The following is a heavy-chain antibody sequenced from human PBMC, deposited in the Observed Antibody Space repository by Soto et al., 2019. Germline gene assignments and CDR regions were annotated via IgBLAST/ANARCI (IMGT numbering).Heavy chain of an antibody. Sequence: PSETLSLTCTVSGGSISSGGYYWSWIRQHPGKGLEWIGYIYYSGSTYYNPSLKSRVTISVDTSKNQFSLKLSSVTAADTAVYYCARGLSGPWQQEYYFDYWGQGTLVTVS. CDR3: ARGLSGPWQQEYYFDY. D-gene: IGHD6-13*01. CDR2: IYYSGST. J-gene: IGHJ4*02. CDR1: GGSISSGGYY. V-gene: IGHV4-31*03.